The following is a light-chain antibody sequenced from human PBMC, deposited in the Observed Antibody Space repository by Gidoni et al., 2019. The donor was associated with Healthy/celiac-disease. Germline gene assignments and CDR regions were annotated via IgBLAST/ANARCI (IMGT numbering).Light chain of an antibody. CDR3: QQSYSTPQT. J-gene: IGKJ2*01. Sequence: DIQMIQSPSSLSASVGDRVTITCRASQSISSYLNWYQQKPGKAPKLLIYAASSLQSGVPSRCSGSGSGTDFTLTISSLQPEDFATYYCQQSYSTPQTFGQGTKLEIK. V-gene: IGKV1-39*01. CDR1: QSISSY. CDR2: AAS.